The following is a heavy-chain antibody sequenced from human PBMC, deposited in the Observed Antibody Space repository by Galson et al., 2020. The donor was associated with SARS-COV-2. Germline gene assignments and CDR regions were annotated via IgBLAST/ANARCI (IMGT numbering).Heavy chain of an antibody. CDR3: AKDMWWFGDLVDAFDI. Sequence: GGSLRLSCEASGFTFSSYGMHWVRQAPGKGLEWVARITHDGSNEYYRDSVKGRFTISRESSKNTLYLQMNSLRPEDTAVYYCAKDMWWFGDLVDAFDIWGKGTMVYVSS. D-gene: IGHD3-10*01. CDR1: GFTFSSYG. V-gene: IGHV3-30*18. CDR2: ITHDGSNE. J-gene: IGHJ3*02.